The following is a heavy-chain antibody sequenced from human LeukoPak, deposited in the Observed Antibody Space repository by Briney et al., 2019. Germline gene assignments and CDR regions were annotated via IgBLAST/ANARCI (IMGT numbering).Heavy chain of an antibody. J-gene: IGHJ4*02. CDR1: GFTFSNYD. CDR3: AKDDRGNEAPFDY. CDR2: ISYDGTNK. V-gene: IGHV3-30*18. Sequence: GGSLRLSCAASGFTFSNYDMHWVRQAPGKGLEWVAVISYDGTNKYYADSVKGRFTISRDNSKNTLHLQMNSLRAEDTAVYYCAKDDRGNEAPFDYWGQGTLLTVSS.